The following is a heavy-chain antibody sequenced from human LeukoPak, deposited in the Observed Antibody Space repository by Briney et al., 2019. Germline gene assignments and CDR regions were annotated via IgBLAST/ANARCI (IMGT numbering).Heavy chain of an antibody. J-gene: IGHJ4*02. D-gene: IGHD3-16*02. CDR2: ISGSGGST. CDR1: GFTFSSYA. Sequence: GGSLRLSCAASGFTFSSYAMSWVRQAPGKGLEWVSAISGSGGSTYYADSVKGRFTIPRDNSKNTLYLQMNSLRAEDTAVYYCAKRPPGRLRLGELSYFDYWGQGTLVTVSS. V-gene: IGHV3-23*01. CDR3: AKRPPGRLRLGELSYFDY.